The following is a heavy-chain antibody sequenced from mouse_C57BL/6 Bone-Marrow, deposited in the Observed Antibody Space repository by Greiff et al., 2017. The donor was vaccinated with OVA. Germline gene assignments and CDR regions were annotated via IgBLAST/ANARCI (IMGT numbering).Heavy chain of an antibody. V-gene: IGHV5-4*01. D-gene: IGHD2-1*01. CDR2: ISDGGSYT. CDR1: GFTFSSYA. CDR3: ARDCYGTFAY. J-gene: IGHJ3*01. Sequence: EVQLMESGGGLVKPGGSLKLSCAASGFTFSSYAMSWVRQTPEKRLEWVATISDGGSYTYYPDNVKGRFTLSRDNAKNNLYRQMSHLKSADTAMYYCARDCYGTFAYWGQGTLVTVSA.